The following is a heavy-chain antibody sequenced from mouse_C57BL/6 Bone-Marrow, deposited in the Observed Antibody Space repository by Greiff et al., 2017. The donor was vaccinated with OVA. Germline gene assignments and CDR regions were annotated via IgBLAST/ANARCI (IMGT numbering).Heavy chain of an antibody. J-gene: IGHJ2*01. CDR2: IYPGDGDT. Sequence: QVQLQQSGPELVKPGASVKISCKASGYAFSSSWMNWVKQRPGKGLEWIGRIYPGDGDTNYNGKFKGKATLTADKSSSTAYMQLSSLTSEDSAVYFCARGGLPIYCFDYWGQGTTLTVSS. V-gene: IGHV1-82*01. CDR3: ARGGLPIYCFDY. D-gene: IGHD2-2*01. CDR1: GYAFSSSW.